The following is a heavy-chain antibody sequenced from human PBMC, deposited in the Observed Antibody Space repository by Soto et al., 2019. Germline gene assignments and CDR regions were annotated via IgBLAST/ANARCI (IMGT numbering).Heavy chain of an antibody. CDR2: INTDGSST. CDR3: ARSPGGYYID. D-gene: IGHD3-9*01. CDR1: GFSFSSYW. V-gene: IGHV3-74*01. J-gene: IGHJ3*01. Sequence: EVQLVESGGGLVQPGGSLRLSCADSGFSFSSYWMHWVRQGPRKGLVWVSRINTDGSSTNYADSVKGRFTISRDNAKNTVYLQMYSLRAEDTAVYYCARSPGGYYIDWGQGTMVTVSS.